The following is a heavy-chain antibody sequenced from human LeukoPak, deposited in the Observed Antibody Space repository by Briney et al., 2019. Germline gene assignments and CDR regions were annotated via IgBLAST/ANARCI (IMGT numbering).Heavy chain of an antibody. CDR3: ARHIRGYSYGPFDY. D-gene: IGHD5-18*01. CDR2: IYYSGST. CDR1: GGSISSYF. Sequence: SETLSLTCTVSGGSISSYFWSWIRQPPGKGLEWIGYIYYSGSTNHNPSLKSRVTTSVDTSKNQFSLKLTSVTAADTAVYYCARHIRGYSYGPFDYWGQGSLVTVSS. V-gene: IGHV4-59*08. J-gene: IGHJ4*02.